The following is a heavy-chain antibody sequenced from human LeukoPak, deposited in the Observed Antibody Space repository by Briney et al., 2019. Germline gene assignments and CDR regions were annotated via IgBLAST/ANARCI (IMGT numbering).Heavy chain of an antibody. CDR2: ISAYNGNT. CDR3: ARGEAHSSTFYFDY. CDR1: DHTFTSYG. D-gene: IGHD3-22*01. J-gene: IGHJ4*02. V-gene: IGHV1-18*01. Sequence: GASVKVSFKPSDHTFTSYGISWVRQAPGQGLEWMGWISAYNGNTNYAQKLQGRVTMTTDTSTSTAYMELRSLRSDDTAVYYWARGEAHSSTFYFDYWGQGTLVTVSS.